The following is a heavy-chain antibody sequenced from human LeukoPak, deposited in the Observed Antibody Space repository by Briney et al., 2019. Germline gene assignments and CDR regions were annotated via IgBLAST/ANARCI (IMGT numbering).Heavy chain of an antibody. CDR3: ARDGVVSSSSPPSFYYYYYYMDV. Sequence: ASVKVSCKASGYTFTSYGISWVRQPPGQGLEWMGWISAYNGNTNYAQKLQGRVTMTTDTSTSTAYMELRSLRSDDTAVYYCARDGVVSSSSPPSFYYYYYYMDVWGKGTTVTVSS. CDR1: GYTFTSYG. V-gene: IGHV1-18*01. D-gene: IGHD6-6*01. CDR2: ISAYNGNT. J-gene: IGHJ6*03.